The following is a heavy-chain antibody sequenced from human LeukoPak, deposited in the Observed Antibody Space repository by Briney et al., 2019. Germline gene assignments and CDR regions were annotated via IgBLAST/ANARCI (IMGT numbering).Heavy chain of an antibody. Sequence: ASVKVSCKASGYTFTSYDINWVRQATGQGLEWMGWMNPNSGNTGYAQKFQGRVTMTRNTSISTAYMELSSLRSEDTAVYYCARRYYDFWSGYDYYYYGMDVWGQGTTVTVSS. CDR1: GYTFTSYD. D-gene: IGHD3-3*01. J-gene: IGHJ6*02. CDR2: MNPNSGNT. V-gene: IGHV1-8*01. CDR3: ARRYYDFWSGYDYYYYGMDV.